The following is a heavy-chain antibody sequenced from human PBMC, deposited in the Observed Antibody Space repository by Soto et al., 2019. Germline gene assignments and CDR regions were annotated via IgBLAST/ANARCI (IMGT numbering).Heavy chain of an antibody. D-gene: IGHD4-17*01. CDR2: INHSGST. CDR3: ARDEPNTVTPLDY. J-gene: IGHJ4*02. CDR1: GGSFSGYY. Sequence: SETLSLTCAVYGGSFSGYYWSWIRQPPGKGLEWIGEINHSGSTNYNPSLKSRVTISVDTSKNQFSLKLSSVTAADTAVYYCARDEPNTVTPLDYWGQGTLVTVSS. V-gene: IGHV4-34*01.